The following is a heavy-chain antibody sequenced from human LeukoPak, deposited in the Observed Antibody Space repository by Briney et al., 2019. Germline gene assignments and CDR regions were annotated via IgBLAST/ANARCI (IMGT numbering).Heavy chain of an antibody. V-gene: IGHV1-2*06. CDR3: ARETRRDGYVFDY. Sequence: ASVKVSCKASGYTFTGYYMHWVRQAPGQGLEWMGRINPNSGGTNYAQKFQGRVTMTRDTSISTAYMELSRLRSDDTAAYYCARETRRDGYVFDYWGQGTLVTVSS. J-gene: IGHJ4*02. CDR2: INPNSGGT. CDR1: GYTFTGYY. D-gene: IGHD5-24*01.